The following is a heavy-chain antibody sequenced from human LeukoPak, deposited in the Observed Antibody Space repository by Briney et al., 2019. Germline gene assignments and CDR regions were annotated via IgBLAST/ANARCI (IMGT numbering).Heavy chain of an antibody. Sequence: SGGSLRLSCAGTGFVFNNHAMYWVRQAPGKGLEYLSAISGNGGSTYYANSVKGRFTISRDNSKNTLYLQMGSLRPEDMAVYYCAREIGSYNDVALDYWGQGTLVTVSS. CDR2: ISGNGGST. V-gene: IGHV3-64*01. J-gene: IGHJ4*02. CDR1: GFVFNNHA. D-gene: IGHD1-26*01. CDR3: AREIGSYNDVALDY.